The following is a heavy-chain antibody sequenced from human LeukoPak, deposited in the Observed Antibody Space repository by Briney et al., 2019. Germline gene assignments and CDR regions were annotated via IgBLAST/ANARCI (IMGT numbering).Heavy chain of an antibody. J-gene: IGHJ4*02. V-gene: IGHV6-1*01. CDR3: ARAASPYYYGSGSYYSRFDY. Sequence: SQTPSLTCDISGDSVSSNSAAWNWIRQSPSRGLEWLGRIYYRSKWYTDYAVSVKSRISINPDTSQNQFSLQLNSVTPEDTAVYYCARAASPYYYGSGSYYSRFDYWGQGTLVTVSS. D-gene: IGHD3-10*01. CDR1: GDSVSSNSAA. CDR2: IYYRSKWYT.